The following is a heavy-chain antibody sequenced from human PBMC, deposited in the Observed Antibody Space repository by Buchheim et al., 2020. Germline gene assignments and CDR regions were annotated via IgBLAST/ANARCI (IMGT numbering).Heavy chain of an antibody. CDR1: GFTFSSYG. Sequence: VQLVESGGGLVQPGRSLRLSCAASGFTFSSYGMHWVRQAPGKGLEWVAVIWYDGSNKYYVDSVKGRITISRDNSKNTLYLQMNSLRAEDTAVYYCARGVNYDSSGYYYGVFDYWGQGTL. V-gene: IGHV3-33*01. D-gene: IGHD3-22*01. J-gene: IGHJ4*02. CDR3: ARGVNYDSSGYYYGVFDY. CDR2: IWYDGSNK.